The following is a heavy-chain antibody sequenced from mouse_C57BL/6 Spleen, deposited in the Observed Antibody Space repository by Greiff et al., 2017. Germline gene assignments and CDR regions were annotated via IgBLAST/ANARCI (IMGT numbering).Heavy chain of an antibody. D-gene: IGHD4-1*02. V-gene: IGHV5-16*01. CDR3: ARGPSGTWYFDV. Sequence: EVKVEESEGGLVQPGSSMKLSCTASGFTFSDYYMAWVRQVPEKGLEWVANINYDGSSTYYLDSLKSRFIISRDNAKNILYLQMSSLKSEDTATYYCARGPSGTWYFDVWGTGTTVTVSS. CDR2: INYDGSST. J-gene: IGHJ1*03. CDR1: GFTFSDYY.